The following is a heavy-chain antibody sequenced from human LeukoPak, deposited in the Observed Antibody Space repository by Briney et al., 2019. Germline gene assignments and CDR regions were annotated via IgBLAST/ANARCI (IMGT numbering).Heavy chain of an antibody. J-gene: IGHJ4*02. Sequence: SETLSLTCAVYGGSFSGYYWSWIRPPPGKGLEWIGEINHSGSTNYNPSLKSRVTISVDTSKNQFSLKLSSVTAADTAMYFCAREEMPGKFDYWGQGTLVTVSS. D-gene: IGHD1-26*01. V-gene: IGHV4-34*01. CDR1: GGSFSGYY. CDR2: INHSGST. CDR3: AREEMPGKFDY.